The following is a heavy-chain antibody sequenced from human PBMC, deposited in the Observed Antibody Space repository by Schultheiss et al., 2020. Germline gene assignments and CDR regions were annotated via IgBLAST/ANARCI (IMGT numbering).Heavy chain of an antibody. V-gene: IGHV3-13*01. CDR1: GFTFSSYA. CDR3: AREYCSGGSCPFDY. CDR2: ISGSGGST. D-gene: IGHD2-15*01. Sequence: GGSLRLSCAASGFTFSSYAIHWVRQAPGKGLEWVSAISGSGGSTYYPGSVKGRFTISRENAKNSLYLQMNSLRAGDTAVYYCAREYCSGGSCPFDYWGKGTLVTGSS. J-gene: IGHJ4*02.